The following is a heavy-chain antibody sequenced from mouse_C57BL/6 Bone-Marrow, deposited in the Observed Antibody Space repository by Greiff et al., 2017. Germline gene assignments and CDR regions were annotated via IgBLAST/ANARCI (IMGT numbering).Heavy chain of an antibody. J-gene: IGHJ3*01. D-gene: IGHD2-3*01. CDR3: ARVRGYYPAWFTY. CDR2: IYPGSGNT. Sequence: QVQLQQSGPELVKPGASVKISCKASGYSFTSYYIHWVKQRPGQGLEWIGWIYPGSGNTKYNEKFKGKATLTADTSSSTAYMQLSSLTSEDSAVYYCARVRGYYPAWFTYWGQGTLVTVSA. CDR1: GYSFTSYY. V-gene: IGHV1-66*01.